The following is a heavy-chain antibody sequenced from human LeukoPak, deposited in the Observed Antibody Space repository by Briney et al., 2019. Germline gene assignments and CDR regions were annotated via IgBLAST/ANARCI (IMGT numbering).Heavy chain of an antibody. CDR1: GLSVSSNY. CDR2: IYRDGSS. D-gene: IGHD3-9*01. Sequence: PGGSLRLSCVASGLSVSSNYMSWVRQAPGKGLEWVSVIYRDGSSYYAESVKGRFTISRGNSKNTLYIQMNSLRAEDTAVYYCARSFYDILIGYYQYFDYWGQGTLVTVSS. V-gene: IGHV3-66*01. J-gene: IGHJ4*02. CDR3: ARSFYDILIGYYQYFDY.